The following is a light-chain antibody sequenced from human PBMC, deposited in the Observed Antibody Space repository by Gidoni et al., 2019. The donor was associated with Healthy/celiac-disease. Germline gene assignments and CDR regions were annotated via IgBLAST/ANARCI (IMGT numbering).Light chain of an antibody. V-gene: IGKV3-20*01. Sequence: EILLTQSPGTLSLSPGERATLSCRASQSVSSSYLAWYQQKPGQAPRLLIYGASSRATGIPDRFSGSGSGTDFTLTISRLEPEDFAVYYCQQCGSSPRTFGQGTKVEIK. J-gene: IGKJ1*01. CDR3: QQCGSSPRT. CDR2: GAS. CDR1: QSVSSSY.